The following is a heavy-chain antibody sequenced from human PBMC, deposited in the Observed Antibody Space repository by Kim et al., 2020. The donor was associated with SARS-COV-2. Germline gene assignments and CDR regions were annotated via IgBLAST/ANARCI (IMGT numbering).Heavy chain of an antibody. J-gene: IGHJ4*02. D-gene: IGHD3-22*01. CDR1: GFTFSSYG. CDR3: AKRGTHSSGYHPLDY. Sequence: GGSLRLSCAASGFTFSSYGMHWVRQAPGKGLEWVAVISYDGSNKYYADSVKGRFTISRDNSKNTLYLQMNSLRAEDTAVYYCAKRGTHSSGYHPLDYWGQGTLVTVSS. CDR2: ISYDGSNK. V-gene: IGHV3-30*18.